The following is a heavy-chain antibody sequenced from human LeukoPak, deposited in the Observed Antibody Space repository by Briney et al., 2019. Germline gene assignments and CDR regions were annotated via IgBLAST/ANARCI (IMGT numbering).Heavy chain of an antibody. CDR1: GGSIGGHTFY. D-gene: IGHD6-19*01. CDR2: IYYNGNT. V-gene: IGHV4-39*01. CDR3: ARLTALAGHRGAFDI. Sequence: PSETLSLTCTVSGGSIGGHTFYWDWIRQPPGKGLEWIATIYYNGNTFYNPSLKSRVAISIDMSKSQFSLHLSSVTAADTAIYYCARLTALAGHRGAFDIWGPGTMVTVSS. J-gene: IGHJ3*02.